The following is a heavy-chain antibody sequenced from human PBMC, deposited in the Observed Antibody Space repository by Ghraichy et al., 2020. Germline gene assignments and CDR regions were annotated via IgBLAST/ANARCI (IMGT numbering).Heavy chain of an antibody. V-gene: IGHV4-59*01. CDR3: ARDFGAIQHAFDI. Sequence: GSANYNPSLKSRVTISVDTSKNQFSLKLSSVTAADTAVYYCARDFGAIQHAFDIWGQGTMVTVSS. J-gene: IGHJ3*02. D-gene: IGHD1-1*01. CDR2: GSA.